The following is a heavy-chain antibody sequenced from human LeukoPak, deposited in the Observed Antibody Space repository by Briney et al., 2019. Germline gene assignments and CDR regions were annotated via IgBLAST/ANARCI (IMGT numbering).Heavy chain of an antibody. CDR2: IYYSGST. D-gene: IGHD1-26*01. V-gene: IGHV4-39*01. CDR3: ARHKTGGTYPLDY. CDR1: GGSISSSSYY. Sequence: ASETLSLTCTVSGGSISSSSYYWGWIRQPPGKGLEWIGSIYYSGSTYYNPSLKSRVTISVDTSKNQFSLKLSSVTAADTAVYYCARHKTGGTYPLDYWGQGTLVTVSS. J-gene: IGHJ4*02.